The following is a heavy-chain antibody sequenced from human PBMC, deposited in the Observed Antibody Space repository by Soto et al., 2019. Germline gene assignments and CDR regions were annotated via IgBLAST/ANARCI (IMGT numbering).Heavy chain of an antibody. V-gene: IGHV4-31*03. CDR3: AREYTYGSNLFDC. CDR2: MSHSGST. CDR1: GGSISSSSYY. J-gene: IGHJ4*02. D-gene: IGHD5-18*01. Sequence: QVQLQESGPGLVKPSQTLSLTCTVSGGSISSSSYYWSWIRQHPGKGLEWIGYMSHSGSTYCNPSLKSRVIISVDTSKNQFSLGLTSVTAADTAVYYCAREYTYGSNLFDCWGQGALVTVSS.